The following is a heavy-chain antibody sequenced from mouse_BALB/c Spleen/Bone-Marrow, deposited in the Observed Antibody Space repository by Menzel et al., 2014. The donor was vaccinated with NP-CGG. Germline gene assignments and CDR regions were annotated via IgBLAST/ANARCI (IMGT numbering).Heavy chain of an antibody. Sequence: EVKLMESGAELVKPGASVKLSCTASGFNIKDTYMHWVKQRPEQGLEWIGRIDPANGNTKYDPKFQGKATITADTSSNTAYLQPSSLTSEDTAVYYCANYYSGSSYGFAYWGQGTLVTVSA. D-gene: IGHD1-1*01. CDR2: IDPANGNT. CDR1: GFNIKDTY. V-gene: IGHV14-3*02. J-gene: IGHJ3*01. CDR3: ANYYSGSSYGFAY.